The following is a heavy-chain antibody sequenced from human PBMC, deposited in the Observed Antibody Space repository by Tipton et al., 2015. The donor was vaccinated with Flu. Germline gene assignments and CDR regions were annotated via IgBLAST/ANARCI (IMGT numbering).Heavy chain of an antibody. Sequence: QVQLVQSGAEMRKPGASVKVSCKASGYTLTGYYMHWVRQAPGQGLEWMGRINPNSGGTNSAQTFQGRVTMTRDTSINTAYMEMTSLTADDTAVYYCATVKPTGYLGTAAGWFDTWGQGTLVSVSS. CDR1: GYTLTGYY. V-gene: IGHV1-2*06. J-gene: IGHJ5*02. CDR3: ATVKPTGYLGTAAGWFDT. CDR2: INPNSGGT. D-gene: IGHD6-13*01.